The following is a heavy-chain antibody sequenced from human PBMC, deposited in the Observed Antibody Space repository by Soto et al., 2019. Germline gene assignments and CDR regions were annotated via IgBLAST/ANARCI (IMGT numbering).Heavy chain of an antibody. J-gene: IGHJ6*02. CDR1: EGTFSSYA. CDR2: IIPIFGTA. D-gene: IGHD5-12*01. V-gene: IGHV1-69*12. Sequence: QVQLVQSGAEVKKPGSSVKVSCKASEGTFSSYAISWVRQAPGQGLEWMGGIIPIFGTANYAQKFQGRVTITADESTSTAYMELSSLRSEDTAVYYCASSVAKYYYYGMEVWGQGTTVTVSS. CDR3: ASSVAKYYYYGMEV.